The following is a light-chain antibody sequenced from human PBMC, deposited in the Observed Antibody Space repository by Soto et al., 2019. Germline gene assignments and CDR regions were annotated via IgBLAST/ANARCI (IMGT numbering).Light chain of an antibody. CDR3: QQYGSSPWT. Sequence: ETVLTQSPGTLSLSPGERATLSCRASQTIRSNYLAWYRQTPGQAPRLLIYGASNRATGIADRFSGSGSGTPFTLLISRLEPQGFALYYCQQYGSSPWTFGQGTKVEIK. CDR1: QTIRSNY. V-gene: IGKV3-20*01. CDR2: GAS. J-gene: IGKJ1*01.